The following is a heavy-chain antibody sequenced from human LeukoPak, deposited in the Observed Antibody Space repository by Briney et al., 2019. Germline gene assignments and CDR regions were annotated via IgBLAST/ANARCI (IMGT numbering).Heavy chain of an antibody. CDR3: ARGGVTRPYYYYYYMDV. J-gene: IGHJ6*03. CDR2: INPSGGST. CDR1: GYTFTSYY. D-gene: IGHD2-21*02. Sequence: ASVKVSCKASGYTFTSYYMHWVRQAPGQGLEWMGIINPSGGSTSYAQKFQGRVTMTRDTPTSTVYMELSSLRSEDTAVYYCARGGVTRPYYYYYYMDVWGKGTTVTVSS. V-gene: IGHV1-46*03.